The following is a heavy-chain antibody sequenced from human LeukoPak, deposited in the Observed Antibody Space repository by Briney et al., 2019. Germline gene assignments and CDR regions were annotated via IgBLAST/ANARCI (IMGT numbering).Heavy chain of an antibody. J-gene: IGHJ4*02. CDR1: NGSISSSSYY. CDR3: VGDNFYYFDH. D-gene: IGHD5-24*01. CDR2: VYYSGST. V-gene: IGHV4-39*01. Sequence: QPSETLSLICTVSNGSISSSSYYWGWIRQPPGRGPEWIGSVYYSGSTYYNPSLKSRVTMSVDTSKNQFFLKLSAVIAADTAVYYCVGDNFYYFDHWGQGILVTVSS.